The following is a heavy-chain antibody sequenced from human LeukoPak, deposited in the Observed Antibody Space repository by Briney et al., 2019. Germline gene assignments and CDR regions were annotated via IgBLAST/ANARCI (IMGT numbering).Heavy chain of an antibody. CDR3: ARPSSGSLWDFDY. CDR2: IYHSGST. V-gene: IGHV4-38-2*02. CDR1: GYSISSGYY. J-gene: IGHJ4*02. Sequence: SETLSLTCTVSGYSISSGYYWGWIRQPPGKGLEWIGSIYHSGSTYYNPSLKSRVTISVDTSKNQFSLKLNSVTAADTAVYYCARPSSGSLWDFDYWGQGTLVTVSS. D-gene: IGHD3-22*01.